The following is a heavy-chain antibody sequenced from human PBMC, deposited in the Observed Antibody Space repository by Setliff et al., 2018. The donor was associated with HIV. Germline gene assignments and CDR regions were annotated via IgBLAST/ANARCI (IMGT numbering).Heavy chain of an antibody. J-gene: IGHJ2*01. Sequence: PSETLSLTCAVYGGSFSGYYWSWIRQPPGKGLEWIGEINHRGSTNYNPSLKSRVAMSVDTSKNQFSLKLTSVTAADTAVYYCARNRIIVVNNYYYFDVWGRGTLVTVSS. V-gene: IGHV4-34*09. CDR2: INHRGST. D-gene: IGHD3-22*01. CDR3: ARNRIIVVNNYYYFDV. CDR1: GGSFSGYY.